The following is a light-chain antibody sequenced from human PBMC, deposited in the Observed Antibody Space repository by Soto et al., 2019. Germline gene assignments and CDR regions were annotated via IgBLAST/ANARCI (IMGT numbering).Light chain of an antibody. CDR2: EVS. Sequence: QSALTQPASVSGSPGQSLNISCPGTSSDVGGYNYVSWYQQHPGKAPKLMIYEVSNRPSGVSNRFSGSKSGNTASLTISGLQAEDEADYYCSSYTSSSTLGHVVFGGGTKLTVL. CDR1: SSDVGGYNY. J-gene: IGLJ2*01. V-gene: IGLV2-14*01. CDR3: SSYTSSSTLGHVV.